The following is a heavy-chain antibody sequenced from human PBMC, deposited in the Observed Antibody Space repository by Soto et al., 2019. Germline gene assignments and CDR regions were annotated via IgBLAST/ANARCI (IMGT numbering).Heavy chain of an antibody. Sequence: GESLKISCKDSGDIFTASWIGWVRQMPGKGLEWMGIIYPGDSETRYNPSFQGHVTFSADKSINTAYLQWSTLKASDTAMYYCARPRLAGVTTPFDIWGQGTLVTVSS. D-gene: IGHD1-26*01. CDR2: IYPGDSET. V-gene: IGHV5-51*01. J-gene: IGHJ4*02. CDR1: GDIFTASW. CDR3: ARPRLAGVTTPFDI.